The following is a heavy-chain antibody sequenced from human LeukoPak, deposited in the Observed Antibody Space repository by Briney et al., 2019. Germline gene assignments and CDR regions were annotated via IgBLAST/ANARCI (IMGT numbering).Heavy chain of an antibody. V-gene: IGHV4-38-2*02. CDR2: IYHTGST. CDR1: GYSITSGYY. CDR3: ARDQGAFDI. J-gene: IGHJ3*02. Sequence: SETLSLTCTVPGYSITSGYYWGWIRQPPGKGLEWIGSIYHTGSTYYNPSLKSRVTISVDTSKNQFSLKLSSVTAADTAVYYCARDQGAFDIWGQGTMVTVSS.